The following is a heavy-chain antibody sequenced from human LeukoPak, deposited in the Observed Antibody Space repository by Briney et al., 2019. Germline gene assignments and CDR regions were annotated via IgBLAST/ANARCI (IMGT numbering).Heavy chain of an antibody. Sequence: GRSLRLSCAASAFTFSRFAMNWVRQAPGKGLEWDSSLSGRGTSSYYADSVKGRFTISRDNSRSTLFLQMSSLRAEDTAIFYCARAEGVDPFDYWGQGTLVTVSS. CDR2: LSGRGTSS. J-gene: IGHJ4*02. CDR1: AFTFSRFA. V-gene: IGHV3-23*01. D-gene: IGHD1-14*01. CDR3: ARAEGVDPFDY.